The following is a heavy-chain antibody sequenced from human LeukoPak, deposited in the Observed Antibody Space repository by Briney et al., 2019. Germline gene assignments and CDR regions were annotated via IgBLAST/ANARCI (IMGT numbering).Heavy chain of an antibody. CDR1: GFSFSIYE. CDR2: ISPSGTTK. D-gene: IGHD6-19*01. J-gene: IGHJ4*02. Sequence: GGSLRLSCAASGFSFSIYEMNWVRQAPGNGLEWVSNISPSGTTKYYADSVKGRFTISRDNAKNSLYLQMNSLRAEDTGVYYCAKLAVASADSWGQGTLVTVSS. V-gene: IGHV3-48*03. CDR3: AKLAVASADS.